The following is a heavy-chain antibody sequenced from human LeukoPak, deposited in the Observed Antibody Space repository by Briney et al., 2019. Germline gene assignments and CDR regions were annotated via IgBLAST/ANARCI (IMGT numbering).Heavy chain of an antibody. D-gene: IGHD2-21*01. CDR2: IKHDGSDA. V-gene: IGHV3-7*01. J-gene: IGHJ1*01. CDR1: TFPFSRYW. Sequence: GGSLTLSWPASTFPFSRYWMTWVRQTAGRGLEWVAYIKHDGSDAYYAGSVSGRLTVSRPNATHSLYLSTNRLSADDTAVYYCVKGGWVHILYRWGKGALVTVS. CDR3: VKGGWVHILYR.